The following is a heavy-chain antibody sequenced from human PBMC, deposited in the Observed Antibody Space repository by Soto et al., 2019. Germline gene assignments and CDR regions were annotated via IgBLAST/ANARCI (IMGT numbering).Heavy chain of an antibody. D-gene: IGHD3-22*01. CDR2: ISGTGGTT. Sequence: PGGSLRLSCAASAFTLSSYAMSWVRQAPGKGLEWVSGISGTGGTTYHADSVKGRFTISRDNSKNTLYLQMNSLRAEDTALYYCAKGSYYYDSSGLRLGYWYFDLWGRGTLVTVSS. V-gene: IGHV3-23*01. CDR1: AFTLSSYA. CDR3: AKGSYYYDSSGLRLGYWYFDL. J-gene: IGHJ2*01.